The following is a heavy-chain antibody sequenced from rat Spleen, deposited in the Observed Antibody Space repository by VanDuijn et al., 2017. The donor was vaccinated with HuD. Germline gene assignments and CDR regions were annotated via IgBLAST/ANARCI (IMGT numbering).Heavy chain of an antibody. CDR3: ARKGILRPGGDYFDY. V-gene: IGHV5-25*01. CDR1: GFTFSTFP. D-gene: IGHD1-6*01. Sequence: EVQLVESGGGLVQPGRSMKLSCAALGFTFSTFPMAWVRQAPKMGLEWVASISSGGGDTYYPDSVKGRFTISRDNAKSSLYLQMDSLRSEDTATYYCARKGILRPGGDYFDYWGQGVMVTVSS. J-gene: IGHJ2*01. CDR2: ISSGGGDT.